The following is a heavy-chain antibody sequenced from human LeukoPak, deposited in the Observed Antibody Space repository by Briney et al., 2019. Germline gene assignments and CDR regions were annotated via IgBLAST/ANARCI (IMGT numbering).Heavy chain of an antibody. D-gene: IGHD4-23*01. V-gene: IGHV3-23*01. J-gene: IGHJ4*01. CDR1: GFTFSTCA. CDR3: ARVGLRNAYGGRGY. CDR2: ISDSGRNT. Sequence: GGSLRLSCAASGFTFSTCAMSWVRQAPGKGPEWVSAISDSGRNTYYVDSVKGRFTISRDNSKNMMYLQMDSLRVEDTAIYYCARVGLRNAYGGRGYWGQGTLVTVSS.